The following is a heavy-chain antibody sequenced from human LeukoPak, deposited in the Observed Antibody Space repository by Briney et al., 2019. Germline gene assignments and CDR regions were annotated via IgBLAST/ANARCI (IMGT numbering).Heavy chain of an antibody. J-gene: IGHJ1*01. CDR2: IKQDGSEK. D-gene: IGHD3-22*01. Sequence: WGALRLSCGASGFTFSSYWMSGVRHGPGEGGGGGAQIKQDGSEKYYVDSVKGRFTISRDNAKNSLYLQMNSLRAEDTAVYYCARDGVVSPWPEYFQHWGQGTLVTVSS. CDR3: ARDGVVSPWPEYFQH. CDR1: GFTFSSYW. V-gene: IGHV3-7*01.